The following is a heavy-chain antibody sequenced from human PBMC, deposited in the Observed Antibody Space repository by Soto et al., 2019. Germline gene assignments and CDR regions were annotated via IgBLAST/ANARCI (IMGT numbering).Heavy chain of an antibody. J-gene: IGHJ4*02. Sequence: GGSLRLSCAASGFTVSNYARNWVRQAPGKGLGRVSLISSSGGVTYYGDSVKGRFTISRDNSKNTLYLQMNSLRAEDTALYYCAKERRDGYNNGVDYWGQGTLVTVSS. V-gene: IGHV3-23*01. CDR2: ISSSGGVT. CDR1: GFTVSNYA. D-gene: IGHD3-9*01. CDR3: AKERRDGYNNGVDY.